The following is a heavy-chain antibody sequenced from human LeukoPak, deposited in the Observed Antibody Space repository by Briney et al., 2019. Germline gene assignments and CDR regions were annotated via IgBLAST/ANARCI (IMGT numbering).Heavy chain of an antibody. CDR1: GFTLSSNK. V-gene: IGHV3-48*03. CDR3: ARERGYSGYDYFIDSPSDY. D-gene: IGHD5-12*01. CDR2: IISGSTI. Sequence: GGSLRLSCAASGFTLSSNKMNWVRHAPGKGLEWVSYIISGSTIYNADSVKGRFTISRDNAKNSLYLQMNSLRAEDTAVYYCARERGYSGYDYFIDSPSDYWGQGTLVTVSS. J-gene: IGHJ4*02.